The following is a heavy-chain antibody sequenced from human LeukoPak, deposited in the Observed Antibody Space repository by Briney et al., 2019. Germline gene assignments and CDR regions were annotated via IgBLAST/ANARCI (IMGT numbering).Heavy chain of an antibody. CDR2: IFDGGST. D-gene: IGHD3-22*01. J-gene: IGHJ4*02. CDR3: ARSLDSSSYGIDY. CDR1: GGSITKYD. V-gene: IGHV4-59*01. Sequence: SETLSLTCTVSGGSITKYDWSWIRQPPGKGLQWIGCIFDGGSTNYNPSLKSRVTISIDTSKNQFSLNLTSVTAADTAVYYCARSLDSSSYGIDYWGQGTLVTVSS.